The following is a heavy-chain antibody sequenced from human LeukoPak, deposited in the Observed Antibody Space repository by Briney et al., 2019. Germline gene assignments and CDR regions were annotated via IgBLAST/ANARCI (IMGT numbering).Heavy chain of an antibody. CDR1: GYSISSGYY. D-gene: IGHD2-2*01. CDR2: IYHSGST. V-gene: IGHV4-38-2*02. J-gene: IGHJ5*02. CDR3: ARDLTTRYCSSTSCYAPQGYNWFDP. Sequence: SETLSLTCTVSGYSISSGYYWGWIRQPPGKGLEWIGSIYHSGSTYYNPSLKSRVTISVDTSKNQFSLKLSSVTAADTAVYYCARDLTTRYCSSTSCYAPQGYNWFDPWGQGTLVTVSS.